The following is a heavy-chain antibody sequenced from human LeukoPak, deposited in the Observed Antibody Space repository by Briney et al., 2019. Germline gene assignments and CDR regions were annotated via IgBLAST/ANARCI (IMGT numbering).Heavy chain of an antibody. D-gene: IGHD2-2*02. V-gene: IGHV3-23*01. CDR1: GFTFSSYA. CDR3: ARDRGYCSSTSCYTIRGGDAFDI. Sequence: GGSLRLSCAASGFTFSSYAMSWVRQAPGKGLEWVSAISGSGGSTYYADSVKGRFTISRDNSKNTLYLQMNSLRAEDTAVYYCARDRGYCSSTSCYTIRGGDAFDIWGQGTMVTVSS. CDR2: ISGSGGST. J-gene: IGHJ3*02.